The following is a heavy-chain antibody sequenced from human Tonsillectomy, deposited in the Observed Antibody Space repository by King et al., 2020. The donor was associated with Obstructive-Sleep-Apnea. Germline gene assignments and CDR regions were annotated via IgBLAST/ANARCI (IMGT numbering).Heavy chain of an antibody. D-gene: IGHD1-26*01. CDR2: IDPSDSDT. J-gene: IGHJ4*02. CDR3: ARESEWELGIGY. Sequence: QLVQSGAEVKKPGESLRISCKGSGYSFTSYWISWVRQMPGKGLEWMGRIDPSDSDTNYSPSFQGHVTLAADKSNSTAYMQWSSLKASDTAMYYCARESEWELGIGYWGQGTLVTVSS. V-gene: IGHV5-10-1*01. CDR1: GYSFTSYW.